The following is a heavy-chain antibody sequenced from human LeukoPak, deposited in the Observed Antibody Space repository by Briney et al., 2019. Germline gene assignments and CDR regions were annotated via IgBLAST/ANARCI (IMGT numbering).Heavy chain of an antibody. CDR3: ASFGGSSGQFDP. V-gene: IGHV3-74*01. D-gene: IGHD2-15*01. CDR1: GFTFSSYW. J-gene: IGHJ5*02. Sequence: GGSLRLSCAASGFTFSSYWMPWVRQAPGKGLVWVSRINSDGSSTSYADSVKGRFTISRDNAKNTLYLQMNSLRAEDTAVYYCASFGGSSGQFDPWGQGTLVTVSS. CDR2: INSDGSST.